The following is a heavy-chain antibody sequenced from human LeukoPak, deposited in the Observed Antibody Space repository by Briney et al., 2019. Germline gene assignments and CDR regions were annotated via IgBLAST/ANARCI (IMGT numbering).Heavy chain of an antibody. J-gene: IGHJ5*02. D-gene: IGHD6-13*01. V-gene: IGHV3-23*01. CDR3: ARETMAASGWFDP. CDR2: ISGSGGST. CDR1: GFTFSSYA. Sequence: GGSLRLSCAASGFTFSSYAMSWVRQAPGKGLEWVSAISGSGGSTYYADSVKGRFTISRDNSKNTVYLQMNSLRVEDTAVYYCARETMAASGWFDPWGQGTLVTVSS.